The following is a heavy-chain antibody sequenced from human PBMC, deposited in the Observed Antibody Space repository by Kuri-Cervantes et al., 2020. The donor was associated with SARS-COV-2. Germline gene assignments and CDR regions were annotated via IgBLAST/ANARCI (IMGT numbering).Heavy chain of an antibody. CDR1: GYTFTSYA. D-gene: IGHD5-18*01. Sequence: SVKVSCKASGYTFTSYAMNWVRQAPGQGLEWMGWINPSGGTKYAQKFQGRVTMTRDTSNSTAYMELSRLRSDDTAVYYCARYYSYSLYYCMDVWGQGTTVTVSS. CDR3: ARYYSYSLYYCMDV. J-gene: IGHJ6*02. V-gene: IGHV1-2*02. CDR2: INPSGGT.